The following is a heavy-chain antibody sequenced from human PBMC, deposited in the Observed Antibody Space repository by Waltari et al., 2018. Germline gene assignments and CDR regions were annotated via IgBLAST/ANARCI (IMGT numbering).Heavy chain of an antibody. V-gene: IGHV3-49*03. CDR3: NGRDDYNGGH. D-gene: IGHD4-4*01. CDR2: LRSEAYGGTP. J-gene: IGHJ4*02. CDR1: GLRFSEYG. Sequence: EVQLVESGGRLVQPGRSLRLSCATSGLRFSEYGISWFRHVPGKGLGWVGFLRSEAYGGTPEYAASVRGRFTISRDDSKGLAYLQMNNLRTEDTAVYYCNGRDDYNGGHWGQGTLVTVSS.